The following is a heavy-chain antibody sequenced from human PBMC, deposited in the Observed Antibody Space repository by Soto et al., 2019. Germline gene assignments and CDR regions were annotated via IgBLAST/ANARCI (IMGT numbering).Heavy chain of an antibody. D-gene: IGHD2-15*01. CDR3: ARGKGYCSGGSRYSLPFYWYFDL. J-gene: IGHJ2*01. Sequence: SETLSLTCTVSGGSISSGGYYWSWIRQHPGKGLEWIGYIYYSGSTYYNPSLKSRVTISVDTSKNQFSLKLSSVTAADTAVYYCARGKGYCSGGSRYSLPFYWYFDLWGRGTLVTVSS. CDR2: IYYSGST. CDR1: GGSISSGGYY. V-gene: IGHV4-31*03.